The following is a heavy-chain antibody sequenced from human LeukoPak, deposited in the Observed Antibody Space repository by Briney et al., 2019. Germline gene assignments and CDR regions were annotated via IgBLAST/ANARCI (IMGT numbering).Heavy chain of an antibody. CDR2: INHSGSV. V-gene: IGHV4-34*01. J-gene: IGHJ5*02. Sequence: PSETLSLTCAVYGGSFSGYYWSWIRQPPGKGLEWIGEINHSGSVNYNPSLKSRVTILLDTSKNQFSLNLSSVTAADTAVYYCARGRVGYSYGSPWFDPWGQGTLVTVSS. CDR1: GGSFSGYY. D-gene: IGHD5-18*01. CDR3: ARGRVGYSYGSPWFDP.